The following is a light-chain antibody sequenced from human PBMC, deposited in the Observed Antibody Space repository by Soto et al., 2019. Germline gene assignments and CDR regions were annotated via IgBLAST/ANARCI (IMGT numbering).Light chain of an antibody. CDR1: QSVLYTSNNKNY. V-gene: IGKV4-1*01. CDR2: WAS. CDR3: QQHYINLLS. Sequence: DIVLTQSPDSLAVSLGERATINCKSSQSVLYTSNNKNYLAWYQQKAGQPPKLLIYWASTRESGVPDRFSGSGSGTDFTLTINNVQAEDVAVYFCQQHYINLLSFGGGTKVEIK. J-gene: IGKJ4*01.